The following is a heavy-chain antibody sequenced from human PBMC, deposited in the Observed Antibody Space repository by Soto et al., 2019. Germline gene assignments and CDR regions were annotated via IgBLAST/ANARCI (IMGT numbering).Heavy chain of an antibody. J-gene: IGHJ6*02. D-gene: IGHD1-20*01. CDR1: GGSFSGYY. CDR2: INPSRST. CDR3: ARTRVTGTTRYYYYGMDV. Sequence: LATLSLTCAVYGGSFSGYYWRCIRLPPGEGLEWIGEINPSRSTNYNPSLTSRVTISVDTSKNQSSLKLSSVTAADTAVYYCARTRVTGTTRYYYYGMDVWGQGTTVTVSS. V-gene: IGHV4-34*01.